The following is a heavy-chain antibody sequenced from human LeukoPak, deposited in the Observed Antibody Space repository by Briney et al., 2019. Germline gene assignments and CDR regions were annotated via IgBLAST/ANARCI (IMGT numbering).Heavy chain of an antibody. J-gene: IGHJ6*03. CDR3: ARDTGYCSSTSCYPYMDV. V-gene: IGHV3-21*01. CDR2: ISSSSSYI. Sequence: GGSLRLSCAASGFTFSSYSMNWVRQAPGKGLEWVSSISSSSSYIYYADSVKGRFTISRDNAKNSLYLQMNSLRAEDTAVYYCARDTGYCSSTSCYPYMDVWGKGTTVTVSS. D-gene: IGHD2-2*01. CDR1: GFTFSSYS.